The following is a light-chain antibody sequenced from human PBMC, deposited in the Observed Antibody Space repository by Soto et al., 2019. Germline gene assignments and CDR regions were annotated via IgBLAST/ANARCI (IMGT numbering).Light chain of an antibody. V-gene: IGKV3-20*01. CDR2: GAS. J-gene: IGKJ4*01. CDR1: QSVGSY. CDR3: QQYGSSPLT. Sequence: EIVLTQSPGTLSLSPGERATLSCRASQSVGSYLAWYQQKPGQAPRLLICGASSRATGIPDRFSGSGSGTDFTLTISRLEPEDFAVYYCQQYGSSPLTFGGGTKVDIK.